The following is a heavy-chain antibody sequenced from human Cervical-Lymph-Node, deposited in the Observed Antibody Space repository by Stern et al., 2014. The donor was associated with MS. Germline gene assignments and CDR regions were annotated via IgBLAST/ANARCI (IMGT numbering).Heavy chain of an antibody. CDR2: IYYSGST. Sequence: VQLVESGPGLVKPSQTLSLTCTVSGGSISSGGYYWTWIRQHPGKGLEWIGYIYYSGSTYYNPSLKSRVTISVDTSKNQFSLKLSSVTAADTAVYYCARVRDGYNLWYFDYWGQGTLVTVSS. V-gene: IGHV4-31*03. J-gene: IGHJ4*02. D-gene: IGHD5-24*01. CDR3: ARVRDGYNLWYFDY. CDR1: GGSISSGGYY.